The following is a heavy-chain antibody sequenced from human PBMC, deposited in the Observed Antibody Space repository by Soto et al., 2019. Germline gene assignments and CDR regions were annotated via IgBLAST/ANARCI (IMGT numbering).Heavy chain of an antibody. J-gene: IGHJ6*02. CDR3: ARDLLYDFWAPYGMDV. D-gene: IGHD3-3*01. Sequence: GVLRLSCAASGFTVSSNYMSWVRQAPGKGLEWVSVIYSGGSTYYADSVKGRFTISRDNSKNTLYLQMNSLRAEDTAVYYCARDLLYDFWAPYGMDVWGQGTTVTVSS. CDR2: IYSGGST. V-gene: IGHV3-53*01. CDR1: GFTVSSNY.